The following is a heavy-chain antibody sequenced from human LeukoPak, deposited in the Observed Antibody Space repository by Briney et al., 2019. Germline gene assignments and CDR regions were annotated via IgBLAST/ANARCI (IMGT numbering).Heavy chain of an antibody. CDR3: AKLGTYCGGDCYSIGMYYYDY. J-gene: IGHJ4*02. CDR2: ISGSGGST. CDR1: GFTFSSYA. V-gene: IGHV3-23*01. Sequence: GGSLRLSCAASGFTFSSYAMSWFRQAPGKGLEWVSAISGSGGSTYYADSVKGRFTISRDNSKNTLYLQMNSLRAEDTAVYYCAKLGTYCGGDCYSIGMYYYDYWGQGTLVTVSS. D-gene: IGHD2-21*02.